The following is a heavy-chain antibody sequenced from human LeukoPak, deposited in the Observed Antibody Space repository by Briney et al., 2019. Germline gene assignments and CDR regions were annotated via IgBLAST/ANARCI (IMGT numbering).Heavy chain of an antibody. CDR3: ARASGWYDPERFYYYYDGMDV. J-gene: IGHJ6*02. CDR2: IYYSGST. D-gene: IGHD6-19*01. V-gene: IGHV4-59*01. Sequence: SETLSLTCTVSGGSISSYYWSWIRQPPGKGLEWIGYIYYSGSTNYNPSLKSRVTISVDTSKNQFSLKLSSVAAADTAVYYCARASGWYDPERFYYYYDGMDVWGQGTTVTVSS. CDR1: GGSISSYY.